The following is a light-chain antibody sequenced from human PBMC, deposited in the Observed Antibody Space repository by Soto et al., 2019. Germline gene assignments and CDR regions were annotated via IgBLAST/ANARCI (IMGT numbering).Light chain of an antibody. J-gene: IGKJ4*02. Sequence: EIVLTRSPATLSLSPGEGATLSCRASQSVSNRYFARYQQKPGQAPRLLIYRVSSRATGIPDRFSGSGSGTDFTLTISSLEPEDFAVYYCQQRNNWPLTFGGVTKV. CDR1: QSVSNRY. CDR2: RVS. CDR3: QQRNNWPLT. V-gene: IGKV3D-20*02.